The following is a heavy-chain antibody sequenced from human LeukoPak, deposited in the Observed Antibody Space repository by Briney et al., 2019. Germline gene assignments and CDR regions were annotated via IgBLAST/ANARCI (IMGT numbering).Heavy chain of an antibody. V-gene: IGHV4-39*01. D-gene: IGHD3-10*01. CDR3: ARHQEAMVRGVLYYMDV. Sequence: SETLSLTCTVSGGSISTSDRYWGWIRQPPGKGLEWIGSIYYSGITYRNPSLKSRVTISVDMSKNQFSLRLSSVTAADTAVYYCARHQEAMVRGVLYYMDVWGKGTTVTISS. CDR1: GGSISTSDRY. CDR2: IYYSGIT. J-gene: IGHJ6*03.